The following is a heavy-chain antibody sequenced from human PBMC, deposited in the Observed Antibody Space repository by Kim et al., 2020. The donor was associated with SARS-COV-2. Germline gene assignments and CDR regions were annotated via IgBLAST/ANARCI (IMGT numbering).Heavy chain of an antibody. Sequence: TIYAQRFQGRLTLTRETSTSTVYMELRSLTPEDTAIYYCVREEGSFDFWGQGTLLTVSS. D-gene: IGHD3-10*01. J-gene: IGHJ4*02. CDR3: VREEGSFDF. CDR2: T. V-gene: IGHV1-46*01.